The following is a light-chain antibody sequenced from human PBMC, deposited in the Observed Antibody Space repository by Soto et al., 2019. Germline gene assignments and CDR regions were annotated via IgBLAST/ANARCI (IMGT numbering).Light chain of an antibody. CDR2: EVS. V-gene: IGLV2-14*01. CDR3: SSYTSSSTLDV. CDR1: SSDVGGYNY. Sequence: QSALTQPASVSGSPGQSITISCTGTSSDVGGYNYVCWYQQHPGKAPKLMIYEVSNRPSGVSTRFSGSKSGNTASLAISGLQAEDEADYYCSSYTSSSTLDVFGTGTKLTVL. J-gene: IGLJ1*01.